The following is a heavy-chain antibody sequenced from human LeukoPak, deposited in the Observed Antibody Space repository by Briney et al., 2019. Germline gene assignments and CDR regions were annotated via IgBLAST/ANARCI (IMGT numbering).Heavy chain of an antibody. CDR2: IYHIGST. Sequence: SETLSLTCAVSGGSISSSNWWSWVRQPPGKGLEWIGEIYHIGSTNYNPSLKSRVTISVDKSENQFSLKLSSVTAADTAVYYCARAVGSRSAFDIWGQGTMVTVSS. D-gene: IGHD6-13*01. CDR1: GGSISSSNW. V-gene: IGHV4-4*02. CDR3: ARAVGSRSAFDI. J-gene: IGHJ3*02.